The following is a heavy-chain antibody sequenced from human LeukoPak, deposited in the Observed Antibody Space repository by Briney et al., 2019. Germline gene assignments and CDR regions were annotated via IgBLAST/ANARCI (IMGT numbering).Heavy chain of an antibody. CDR1: RFTFSNYE. D-gene: IGHD1-1*01. V-gene: IGHV3-48*03. Sequence: GGSLRLSCAASRFTFSNYEMNWVRQAPGKGLAWVSYISSSGSAIYYADSVKGRFTISRDNAKNSLYLQMSSLRADDKAVYYCAGGRVWNDYWGQGTLVTVSS. CDR2: ISSSGSAI. CDR3: AGGRVWNDY. J-gene: IGHJ4*02.